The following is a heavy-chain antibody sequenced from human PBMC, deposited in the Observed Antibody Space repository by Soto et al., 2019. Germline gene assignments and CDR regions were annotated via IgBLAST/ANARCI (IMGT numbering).Heavy chain of an antibody. CDR3: ARAPYLVDTAMASFGMDV. CDR1: GYTFTSYG. CDR2: ISAYNGNT. V-gene: IGHV1-18*01. D-gene: IGHD5-18*01. J-gene: IGHJ6*02. Sequence: QVQLVQSGAEVKKPGASVKVSCKASGYTFTSYGISWVRQAPGQGLEWMGWISAYNGNTNYAQKLQGRVTMTTDTATSTAYMELRSLRSDDTAVYYCARAPYLVDTAMASFGMDVWGQGTTVTVSS.